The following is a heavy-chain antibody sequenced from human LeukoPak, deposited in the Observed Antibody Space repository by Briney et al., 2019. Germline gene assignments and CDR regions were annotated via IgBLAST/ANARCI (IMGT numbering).Heavy chain of an antibody. CDR1: GFTFSSYA. V-gene: IGHV3-23*01. J-gene: IGHJ5*02. D-gene: IGHD2-15*01. CDR3: AKGIEVGRYAPTDP. CDR2: ISGSGGTT. Sequence: PGGSLRLSCAASGFTFSSYAMTWVRQAPGEGLEWVSAISGSGGTTYYADSVKGRFTISRDNSKNTLYLQMNSLRAEGTAVYYCAKGIEVGRYAPTDPWGQGTLVIVSS.